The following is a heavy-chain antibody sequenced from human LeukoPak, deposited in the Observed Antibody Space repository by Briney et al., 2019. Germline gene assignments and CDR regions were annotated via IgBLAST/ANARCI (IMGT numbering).Heavy chain of an antibody. Sequence: GGSLRLSCAASGFTFSSYEMNWVRQAPGKGLEWVSYISSSGSTIYYADSVKGRFTISRDNAKNSLYLQMNSLGAEDTAVYYCTRGAYTYGLNWVQGTLVTVSS. V-gene: IGHV3-48*03. CDR2: ISSSGSTI. CDR1: GFTFSSYE. J-gene: IGHJ4*02. D-gene: IGHD5-18*01. CDR3: TRGAYTYGLN.